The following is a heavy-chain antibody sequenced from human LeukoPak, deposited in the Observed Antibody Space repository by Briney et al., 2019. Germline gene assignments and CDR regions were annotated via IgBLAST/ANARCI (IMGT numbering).Heavy chain of an antibody. CDR3: ARRIAVAGTGLWGAFDI. CDR1: GYSFTSYW. Sequence: GESLKISCKGSGYSFTSYWIGWVRQMPGKGLEWMGIIYPGDSDTRYSPSFQGQVTISADKSISTAYLQWSSLKASDTAMYYCARRIAVAGTGLWGAFDIWGQGTMVTVSS. CDR2: IYPGDSDT. V-gene: IGHV5-51*01. J-gene: IGHJ3*02. D-gene: IGHD6-19*01.